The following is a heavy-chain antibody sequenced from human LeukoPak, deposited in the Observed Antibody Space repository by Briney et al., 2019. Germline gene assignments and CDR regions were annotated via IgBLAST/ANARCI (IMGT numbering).Heavy chain of an antibody. J-gene: IGHJ6*02. CDR2: IWYDGSHT. Sequence: GGSLRLSCAASGFSFSSYGMRWVRQAPGKGLEWVGDIWYDGSHTYYADSVKGRFTISRDNSMNTLYMHMNSLRGEDAAVYYCVRGGYCSGTSCAHYDGMDVWGQGTTVTVSS. V-gene: IGHV3-33*01. D-gene: IGHD2-2*01. CDR1: GFSFSSYG. CDR3: VRGGYCSGTSCAHYDGMDV.